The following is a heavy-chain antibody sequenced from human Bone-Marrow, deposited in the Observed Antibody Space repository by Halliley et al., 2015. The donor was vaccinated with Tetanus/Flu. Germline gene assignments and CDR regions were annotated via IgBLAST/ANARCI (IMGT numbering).Heavy chain of an antibody. V-gene: IGHV1-69*01. CDR1: GGTFSSYA. J-gene: IGHJ4*02. D-gene: IGHD6-19*01. CDR2: IIPMFGTS. CDR3: ASHHSRGWGGDFDY. Sequence: QMQLVQSGAEVKKPGSSVKVSCEASGGTFSSYAVSWVRQAPGQGLEWMGGIIPMFGTSNYAQKFQGRVMITADESTSTAYMELATLASEGTAVYYWASHHSRGWGGDFDYGGQGTLVTVSS.